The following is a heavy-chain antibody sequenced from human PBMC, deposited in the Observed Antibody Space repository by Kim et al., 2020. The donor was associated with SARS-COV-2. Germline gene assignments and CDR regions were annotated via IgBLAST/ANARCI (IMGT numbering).Heavy chain of an antibody. Sequence: SETLSLTCAVYGGFFSGYQWSWVRQSPGQGLEWIGQINHSGSANYNPSLKSRVAMSIDTSKNQFSLKLTSVTASDTGVYYCARGVPGYWGQGSLVTVSS. D-gene: IGHD6-13*01. CDR3: ARGVPGY. CDR1: GGFFSGYQ. V-gene: IGHV4-34*01. J-gene: IGHJ1*01. CDR2: INHSGSA.